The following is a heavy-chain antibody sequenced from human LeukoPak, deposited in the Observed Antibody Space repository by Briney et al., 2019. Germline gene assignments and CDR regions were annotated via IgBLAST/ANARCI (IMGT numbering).Heavy chain of an antibody. Sequence: SETLSLTCVVSGGSISDSFDHYWSWVRQPPGKGFEWIAEVHHTGRTIYSPSFAGRVTISPDTSKNQISLQLTSVTAADTAVYYCAGLVGRYSSGLYYYYFDYWGQGTLVTVSS. D-gene: IGHD3-22*01. CDR1: GGSISDSFDHY. J-gene: IGHJ4*02. CDR3: AGLVGRYSSGLYYYYFDY. V-gene: IGHV4-4*02. CDR2: VHHTGRT.